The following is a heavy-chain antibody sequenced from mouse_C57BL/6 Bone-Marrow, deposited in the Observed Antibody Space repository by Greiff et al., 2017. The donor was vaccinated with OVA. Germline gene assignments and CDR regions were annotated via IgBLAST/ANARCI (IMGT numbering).Heavy chain of an antibody. CDR1: GYTFTDYE. CDR3: TVVAHWYFDV. D-gene: IGHD1-1*01. V-gene: IGHV1-15*01. J-gene: IGHJ1*03. CDR2: IDPETGGT. Sequence: QVQLQQSGAELVRPGASVTLSCKASGYTFTDYEMHWVTQTPVHGLEWIGAIDPETGGTAYNQKFKGKAILTADKSSSTAYMELRSLTSEDSAVYYCTVVAHWYFDVWGTGTTVTVSS.